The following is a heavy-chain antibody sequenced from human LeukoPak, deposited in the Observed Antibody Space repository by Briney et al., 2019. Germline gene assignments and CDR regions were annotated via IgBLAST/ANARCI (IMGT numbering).Heavy chain of an antibody. V-gene: IGHV3-30*02. CDR2: IRYDGSNK. Sequence: PGGSLRLSCAASGFTFSSYDIHWVRQAPGKGLEWVAFIRYDGSNKYYADSVKGRFTISRDNSKNTLYLQMNSLRAEDTAVYYCARDRGYSSGWYFGYWGQGTLVTVSS. CDR3: ARDRGYSSGWYFGY. D-gene: IGHD6-19*01. J-gene: IGHJ4*02. CDR1: GFTFSSYD.